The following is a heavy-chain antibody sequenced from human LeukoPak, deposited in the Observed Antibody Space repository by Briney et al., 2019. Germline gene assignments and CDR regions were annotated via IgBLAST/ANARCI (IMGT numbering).Heavy chain of an antibody. J-gene: IGHJ5*02. V-gene: IGHV1-58*02. CDR2: IVVGSGNT. D-gene: IGHD2-15*01. Sequence: ASVKVSCKTSGVTFTSSAMQWVRQARGQRLEWIGWIVVGSGNTNYAQKFQERVTITRDMSTSTAYMGLSSLRSEDTAVYYCAADGVVAHHNWFDPWGQGTLVTVSS. CDR1: GVTFTSSA. CDR3: AADGVVAHHNWFDP.